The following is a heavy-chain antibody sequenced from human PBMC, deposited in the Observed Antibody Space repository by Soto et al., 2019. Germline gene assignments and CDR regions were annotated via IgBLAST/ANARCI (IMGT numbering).Heavy chain of an antibody. CDR1: GGSISSSSYY. V-gene: IGHV4-39*01. D-gene: IGHD2-2*01. CDR3: ARGGCSSTSCYWDYYYYGMDV. J-gene: IGHJ6*02. Sequence: SETLSLTCTVSGGSISSSSYYWGWIRQPPGKGLEWIGSIYYSGSTYYNPSLKSRVTISVDTSKNQFSLKLSSVTAADTAVYYCARGGCSSTSCYWDYYYYGMDVWGQGTTVTVSS. CDR2: IYYSGST.